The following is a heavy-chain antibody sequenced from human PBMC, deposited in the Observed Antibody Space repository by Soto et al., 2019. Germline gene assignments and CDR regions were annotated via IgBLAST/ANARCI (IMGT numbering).Heavy chain of an antibody. CDR1: GGSISSGDYF. Sequence: QVQLQESGPGLVKPSQTLSLTCTVSGGSISSGDYFWSWIRQSPGKGLEWIGYISSIGSTYYNPSLKSRVSVSRDTSKNQCSLKLSSVTTTDTAVDYCARGLVIRPYYYHGMDVWGQGTTVTVSS. V-gene: IGHV4-30-4*01. CDR2: ISSIGST. J-gene: IGHJ6*02. D-gene: IGHD3-9*01. CDR3: ARGLVIRPYYYHGMDV.